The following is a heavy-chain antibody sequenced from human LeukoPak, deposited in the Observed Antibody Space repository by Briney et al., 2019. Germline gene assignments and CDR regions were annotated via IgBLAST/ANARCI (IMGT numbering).Heavy chain of an antibody. D-gene: IGHD1-20*01. V-gene: IGHV1-2*02. CDR2: INPNSGGT. Sequence: ASVKVSCKASGYTFTGYYMHWVRQAPGQGLEWMGWINPNSGGTNYAQKFQGRVTMTRDTSISTAYMELSRLRSDDTAVYYCARAHILRYNWNFDYWGQGTLVTVSS. CDR1: GYTFTGYY. CDR3: ARAHILRYNWNFDY. J-gene: IGHJ4*02.